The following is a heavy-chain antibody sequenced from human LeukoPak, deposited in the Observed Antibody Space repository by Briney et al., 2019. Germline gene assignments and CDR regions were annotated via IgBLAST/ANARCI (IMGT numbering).Heavy chain of an antibody. J-gene: IGHJ4*02. Sequence: GGSLRLSCAASGFTVSSNYMSWVRQAPGKGLEWVSVIYSGGSTYYADSVKGRFTISRDNSKNTLYLQMNSLRAEDTAVYYCAKEDGQLVGSGWGQGTLVTVSS. V-gene: IGHV3-53*05. CDR3: AKEDGQLVGSG. CDR1: GFTVSSNY. CDR2: IYSGGST. D-gene: IGHD6-6*01.